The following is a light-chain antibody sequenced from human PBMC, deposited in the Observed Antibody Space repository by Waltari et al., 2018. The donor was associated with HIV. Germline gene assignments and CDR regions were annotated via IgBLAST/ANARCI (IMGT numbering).Light chain of an antibody. V-gene: IGKV3-15*01. Sequence: EMVMTQSPATLSVSPGERATLSCRASQSVGSKLAWYQQKPGKAPRLLIYGASSRATGLSARFSGSGSGTEFTLTVSSLESEDFAVYYCQQYENWPYTFGQGTKLEIK. CDR3: QQYENWPYT. J-gene: IGKJ2*01. CDR2: GAS. CDR1: QSVGSK.